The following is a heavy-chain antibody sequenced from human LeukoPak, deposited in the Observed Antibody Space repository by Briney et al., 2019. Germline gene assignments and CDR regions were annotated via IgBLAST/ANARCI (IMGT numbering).Heavy chain of an antibody. V-gene: IGHV4-34*01. D-gene: IGHD4-17*01. CDR3: ARDMGVTTFDY. CDR2: INHSGST. Sequence: SETLSLTCAVYGGSFSGYYWSWIRQPPGKGLEWIGEINHSGSTNYNPSLKSRVTISVDKSKNQFSLKLSSVTAADTAVYYCARDMGVTTFDYWGQGTLVTVSS. J-gene: IGHJ4*02. CDR1: GGSFSGYY.